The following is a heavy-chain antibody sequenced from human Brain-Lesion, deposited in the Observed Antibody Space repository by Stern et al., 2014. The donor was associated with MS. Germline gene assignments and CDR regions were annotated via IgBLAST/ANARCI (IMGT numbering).Heavy chain of an antibody. J-gene: IGHJ3*02. CDR1: GFTFDDYA. CDR2: ISWNSGSI. D-gene: IGHD3-22*01. CDR3: AKDGAGYYYDSSGAFDI. V-gene: IGHV3-9*01. Sequence: EVQLEESGGGLVQPGRSLRLSCAASGFTFDDYAMHWVRQAPGKGLEWASGISWNSGSIGYADSVKGRFTISRDNAKNSLYLQMNSLRAEDTALYYCAKDGAGYYYDSSGAFDIWGQGTMVTVSS.